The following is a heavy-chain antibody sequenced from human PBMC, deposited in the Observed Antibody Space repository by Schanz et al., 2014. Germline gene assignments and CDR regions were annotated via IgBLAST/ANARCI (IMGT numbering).Heavy chain of an antibody. CDR2: IIHDGRT. Sequence: QVQLQESGPGLVKPSETLSLTCTISGVSITNNYWAWVRQPPGKGLEWLGEIIHDGRTNYNPSLGRRGPISLDKSENQFALERPFVTAADTALYFCARVKQGCSDTSCVLDPWGQGTLVTVSS. CDR3: ARVKQGCSDTSCVLDP. CDR1: GVSITNNY. J-gene: IGHJ5*02. D-gene: IGHD2-2*01. V-gene: IGHV4-59*12.